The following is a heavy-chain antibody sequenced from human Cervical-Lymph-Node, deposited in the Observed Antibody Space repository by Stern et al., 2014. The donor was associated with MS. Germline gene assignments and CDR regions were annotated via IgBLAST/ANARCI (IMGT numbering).Heavy chain of an antibody. CDR1: GGNFKTYA. V-gene: IGHV1-69*01. D-gene: IGHD1-26*01. CDR2: ILPIFGSM. J-gene: IGHJ4*02. Sequence: VQLVQSGAEVKKPGSSVRVSCRTSGGNFKTYAISWVRQAPGQGLERVGAILPIFGSMNFAQKFRGRVTLTADESTTTVHMELSDLRSEDTAMYYCARDRSEWELLGALDYWGQGSLVTVSS. CDR3: ARDRSEWELLGALDY.